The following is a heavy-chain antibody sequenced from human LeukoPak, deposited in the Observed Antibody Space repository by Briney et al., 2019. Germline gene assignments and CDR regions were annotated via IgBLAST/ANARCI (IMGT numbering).Heavy chain of an antibody. D-gene: IGHD3-16*01. Sequence: GESLKISCMGSGYAFTNYWIAWVRQMPGKGLEWMGIIYPGDSNTRYSPSFQGQVTISADKSISTAYLQWSSLKASDTAMYYCARGMYYFDYWGQGTLVTVSS. V-gene: IGHV5-51*01. J-gene: IGHJ4*02. CDR1: GYAFTNYW. CDR2: IYPGDSNT. CDR3: ARGMYYFDY.